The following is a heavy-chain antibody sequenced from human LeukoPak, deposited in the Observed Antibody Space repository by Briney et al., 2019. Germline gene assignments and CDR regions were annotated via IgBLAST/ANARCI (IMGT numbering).Heavy chain of an antibody. D-gene: IGHD2-2*01. CDR1: GFTFSNYG. CDR2: IGYDGSNK. J-gene: IGHJ6*03. CDR3: ARETPAATYYYMDV. Sequence: GGSLRLSCAASGFTFSNYGMHWVRQAPGKGLEWVAFIGYDGSNKYYADSVKGRFTISRDNSKNTLYLQMNSLRAEDTAVYYCARETPAATYYYMDVWGKGTTVTVSS. V-gene: IGHV3-30*02.